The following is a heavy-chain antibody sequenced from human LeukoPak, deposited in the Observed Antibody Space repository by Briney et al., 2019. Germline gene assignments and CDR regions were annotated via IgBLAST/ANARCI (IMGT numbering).Heavy chain of an antibody. J-gene: IGHJ4*02. CDR3: ASLYYDFWSGYSAPPNY. CDR2: INHSGST. V-gene: IGHV4-34*01. Sequence: SETLSLTCAVYGGSFSGYYWSWIRQPPGKGLEWIGEINHSGSTNYNPSLKSRVTISVGTSKNQFSLKLSSVTAADTAVYYCASLYYDFWSGYSAPPNYWGQGTLVTVSS. D-gene: IGHD3-3*01. CDR1: GGSFSGYY.